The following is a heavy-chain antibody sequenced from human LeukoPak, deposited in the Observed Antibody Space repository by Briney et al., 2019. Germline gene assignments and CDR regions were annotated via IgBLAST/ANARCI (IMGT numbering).Heavy chain of an antibody. V-gene: IGHV3-30*18. CDR3: AKSHRPVITMIRGSPDWFDP. CDR1: GFTFSNFG. J-gene: IGHJ5*02. D-gene: IGHD3-10*01. CDR2: ISYDGSNK. Sequence: GGSLRLSCAASGFTFSNFGMHWVRQAPGKGLEWVAVISYDGSNKYYADSVKGRFTISRDNSKNTLYLQMNSLRAEDTAVYYCAKSHRPVITMIRGSPDWFDPWGQGTLVTVSS.